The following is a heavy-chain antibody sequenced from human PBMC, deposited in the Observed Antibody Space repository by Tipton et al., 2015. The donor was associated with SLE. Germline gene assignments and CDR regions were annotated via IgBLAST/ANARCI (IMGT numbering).Heavy chain of an antibody. CDR3: ARGGGNRGILDY. V-gene: IGHV4-39*07. CDR1: GGSISSSSYY. Sequence: TLSLTCTVSGGSISSSSYYWGWIRQPPGKGLEWIGSIYYSGSTYYNPSLKGRVTISVDTSKNQFSLKLSSVTAADTAVYYCARGGGNRGILDYWGQGTLVTVSS. J-gene: IGHJ4*02. D-gene: IGHD4-23*01. CDR2: IYYSGST.